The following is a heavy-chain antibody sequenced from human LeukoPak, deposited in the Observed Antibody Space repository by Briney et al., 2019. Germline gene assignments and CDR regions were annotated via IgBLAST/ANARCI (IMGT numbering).Heavy chain of an antibody. Sequence: SETLSLTCTVSGDSINSYYWSWIRQPPGKGLEWIGYIYYSGSTNYNPSLKSRVTISVDTSKNQFSLKLSSVTAADTAVYYCARDYRVVARNWFDPWGQGTLVTVSS. CDR1: GDSINSYY. CDR2: IYYSGST. CDR3: ARDYRVVARNWFDP. D-gene: IGHD3-22*01. J-gene: IGHJ5*02. V-gene: IGHV4-59*12.